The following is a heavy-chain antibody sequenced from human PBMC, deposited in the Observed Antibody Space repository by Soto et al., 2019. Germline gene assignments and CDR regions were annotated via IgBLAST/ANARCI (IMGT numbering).Heavy chain of an antibody. CDR1: GFTFSNYA. CDR2: IAGSAGST. Sequence: EVQLLESGGGLVQPGGSLRLSCAASGFTFSNYALSWVRQAPGKGLEWVSAIAGSAGSTYYADSVKGRFTISRDNSKNTLYRQMNARRAENTAIYFCARRPSKHFFGWWGGGGALDVWGQGTMVTVSS. V-gene: IGHV3-23*01. CDR3: ARRPSKHFFGWWGGGGALDV. J-gene: IGHJ3*01. D-gene: IGHD3-9*01.